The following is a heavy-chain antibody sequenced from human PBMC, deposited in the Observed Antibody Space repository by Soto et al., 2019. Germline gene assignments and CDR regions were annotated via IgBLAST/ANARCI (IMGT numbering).Heavy chain of an antibody. CDR1: GFTFSSYS. Sequence: EVQLVESGGGLVQPGGSLRLSCAASGFTFSSYSMYWVRQAPGKGLEWVSYISSSGSTIYYADSVRGRFPISRDNAKKSLYLQMNRLRDEDTAVYYCARAGYRSVDYWGQGTLVTVSS. J-gene: IGHJ4*02. CDR3: ARAGYRSVDY. D-gene: IGHD3-3*01. CDR2: ISSSGSTI. V-gene: IGHV3-48*02.